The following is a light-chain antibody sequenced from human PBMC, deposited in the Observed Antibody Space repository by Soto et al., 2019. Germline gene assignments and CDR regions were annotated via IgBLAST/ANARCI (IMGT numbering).Light chain of an antibody. J-gene: IGKJ4*01. CDR1: QSVRTN. CDR2: GAS. CDR3: QPYKDGRHPS. V-gene: IGKV3-15*01. Sequence: IVMTQSPATLSVYPGDRATLSCRASQSVRTNLAWYQLTPGQAPRLLIYGASTRATGVPARFSGTGSGTGCSRTVSNLQFDAFAVYYWQPYKDGRHPSVGGGMQVDIK.